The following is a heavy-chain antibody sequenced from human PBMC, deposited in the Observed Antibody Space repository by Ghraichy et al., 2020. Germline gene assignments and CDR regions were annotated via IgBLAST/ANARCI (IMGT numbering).Heavy chain of an antibody. D-gene: IGHD1-26*01. CDR2: IGGRVGST. Sequence: GESLNISCAVSGLTLGDYGMSWVRQAPGKGLEWVSTIGGRVGSTYYADSVKGRFTISRDNVKSTVSLQMNSLRGDDTAVYYCAKATGTYYGMYFDHWGQGTLVTVSS. J-gene: IGHJ4*02. CDR1: GLTLGDYG. V-gene: IGHV3-23*01. CDR3: AKATGTYYGMYFDH.